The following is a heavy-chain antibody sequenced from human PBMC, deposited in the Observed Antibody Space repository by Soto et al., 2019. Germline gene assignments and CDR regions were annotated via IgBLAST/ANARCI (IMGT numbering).Heavy chain of an antibody. J-gene: IGHJ5*02. CDR2: ISSSSTYI. CDR1: GFTFSTYS. D-gene: IGHD5-12*01. CDR3: ARQVEMATITHQRRSSGWFDP. V-gene: IGHV3-21*01. Sequence: GGSLRLSCAASGFTFSTYSMNWVRQAPGKGLEWVSFISSSSTYIYYADSVKGRFTISRDNAKNSLYLQMNSLRAEDTAVYYCARQVEMATITHQRRSSGWFDPWGQGTLVTVSS.